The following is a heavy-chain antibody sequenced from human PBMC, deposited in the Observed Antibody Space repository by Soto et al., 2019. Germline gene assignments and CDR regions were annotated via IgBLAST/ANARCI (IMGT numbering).Heavy chain of an antibody. CDR2: FGGDENYT. Sequence: GGSLRLSCGASGVSVKRYWMHWVRQAPGKGLVWLSRFGGDENYTDYADSVRGRFTISRDIAKNTIYLQMNSLRAEDTAVYYCGKGKELGVVRYGLDAWGQGTTVTVSS. CDR1: GVSVKRYW. CDR3: GKGKELGVVRYGLDA. D-gene: IGHD3-3*01. V-gene: IGHV3-74*01. J-gene: IGHJ6*02.